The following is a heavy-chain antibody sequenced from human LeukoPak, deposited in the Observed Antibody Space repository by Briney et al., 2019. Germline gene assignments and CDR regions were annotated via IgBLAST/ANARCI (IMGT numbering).Heavy chain of an antibody. V-gene: IGHV1-69*13. J-gene: IGHJ4*02. CDR1: GGTFSSYA. CDR3: ARDLVGASSPFGY. Sequence: ASVKVSCKASGGTFSSYAISWVRQAPGQGLEWMGGIIPIFGTASYAQKFQGRVTITADESTSTAYMELSSLRSEDTAVYYCARDLVGASSPFGYWGQGTLVTVSS. CDR2: IIPIFGTA. D-gene: IGHD1-26*01.